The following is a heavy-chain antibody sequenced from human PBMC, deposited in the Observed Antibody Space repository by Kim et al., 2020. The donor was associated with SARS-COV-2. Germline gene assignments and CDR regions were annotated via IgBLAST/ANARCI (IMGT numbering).Heavy chain of an antibody. CDR2: IIPILGIA. CDR3: ARVKEDYSNSRFDY. CDR1: GGTFSSYA. J-gene: IGHJ4*02. Sequence: SVKVSCKASGGTFSSYAISWVRQAPGQGLEWMGRIIPILGIANYAQKFQGRVTITADKSTSTAYMELSSLRSEDTAVYYCARVKEDYSNSRFDYWGQGTLVTVSS. D-gene: IGHD4-4*01. V-gene: IGHV1-69*04.